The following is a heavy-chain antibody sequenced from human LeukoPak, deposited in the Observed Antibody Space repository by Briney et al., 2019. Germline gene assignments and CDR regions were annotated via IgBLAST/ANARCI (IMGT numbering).Heavy chain of an antibody. D-gene: IGHD3-3*02. Sequence: SETLSLTCTVSGGSISSGGYYWSWIRQHPGKGLEWIGYIYYSGSTYYNPSLKSRVTMSVDTSKNQFSLKLSSVTAADTAVYYCARAQFRQRAHFYYYYMDVWGKGTTVTVSS. CDR2: IYYSGST. CDR1: GGSISSGGYY. CDR3: ARAQFRQRAHFYYYYMDV. J-gene: IGHJ6*03. V-gene: IGHV4-31*03.